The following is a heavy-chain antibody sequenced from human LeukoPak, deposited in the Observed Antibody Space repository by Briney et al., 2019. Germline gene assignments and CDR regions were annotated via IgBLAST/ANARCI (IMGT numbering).Heavy chain of an antibody. CDR1: GFTFSDYY. CDR2: ISSSSSYI. V-gene: IGHV3-11*06. CDR3: ARGYAVTSYYFDY. D-gene: IGHD4-17*01. J-gene: IGHJ4*02. Sequence: GGSLRLSCAASGFTFSDYYMSWIRQAPGKGLEWVSSISSSSSYIYYADSVKGRFTISRDNAKNSLYLQMNSLRAEDTAVYYCARGYAVTSYYFDYWGQGTLVTVSS.